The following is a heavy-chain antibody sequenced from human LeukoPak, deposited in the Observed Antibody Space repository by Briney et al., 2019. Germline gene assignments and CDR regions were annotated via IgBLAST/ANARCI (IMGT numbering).Heavy chain of an antibody. J-gene: IGHJ4*02. CDR2: IGGSGASI. CDR1: GFTFPSHA. D-gene: IGHD3-22*01. Sequence: GGSLRLSCAASGFTFPSHAMSWVRQAPGKGLEWVSVIGGSGASISYADSVKGRFTISRDNTKNSLFLQMSSLRAEDTAVYYCAAQGYYDNSGYYPYYFNYWGQGTLVTVSS. CDR3: AAQGYYDNSGYYPYYFNY. V-gene: IGHV3-23*01.